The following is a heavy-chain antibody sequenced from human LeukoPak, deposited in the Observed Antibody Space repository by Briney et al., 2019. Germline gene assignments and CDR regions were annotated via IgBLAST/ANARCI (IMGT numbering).Heavy chain of an antibody. CDR2: ISQDGSEK. CDR1: GFTFNNYW. CDR3: ARAVGSSGCDY. Sequence: QSGGSLRLSCAASGFTFNNYWLTWVRQAPGKGLEWVAKISQDGSEKYYVDSVKGRFTISRDSGKNSLYLQMNSLRAEDTAVYYCARAVGSSGCDYWGQGTLVTVSS. J-gene: IGHJ4*02. D-gene: IGHD6-19*01. V-gene: IGHV3-7*01.